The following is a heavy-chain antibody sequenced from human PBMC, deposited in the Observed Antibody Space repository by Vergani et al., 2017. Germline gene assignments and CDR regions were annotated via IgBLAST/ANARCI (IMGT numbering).Heavy chain of an antibody. CDR2: IRYDGSNK. V-gene: IGHV3-30*02. Sequence: QVQLVESGGGVVQPGGSLRLSCAASGFTFSSYGMHWVRQAPGKGLGWVAFIRYDGSNKYYADSVKGRFTISRDNSKNTLYLQMNSLRAEDTAVYYCAKDLGGSGWYFSVHYYYGMDVWGQGTTVTVSS. CDR3: AKDLGGSGWYFSVHYYYGMDV. J-gene: IGHJ6*02. D-gene: IGHD6-19*01. CDR1: GFTFSSYG.